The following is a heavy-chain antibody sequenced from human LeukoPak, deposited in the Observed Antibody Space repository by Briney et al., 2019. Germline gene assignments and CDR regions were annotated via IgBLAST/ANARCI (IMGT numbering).Heavy chain of an antibody. CDR1: GGTFSGYA. J-gene: IGHJ4*02. CDR2: IIPIFGTA. D-gene: IGHD2-21*01. V-gene: IGHV1-69*06. Sequence: ASAKVSCKASGGTFSGYAISWVRQAPGQGLEWMGGIIPIFGTANYAQKFQGRVTITADKSTSTAYMELSSLRFEDTAVYYCTRSVRNGHIDYWGQGTLVTVSS. CDR3: TRSVRNGHIDY.